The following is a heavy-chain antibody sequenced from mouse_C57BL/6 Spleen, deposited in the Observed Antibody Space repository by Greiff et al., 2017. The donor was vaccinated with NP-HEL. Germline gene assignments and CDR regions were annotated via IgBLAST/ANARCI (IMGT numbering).Heavy chain of an antibody. V-gene: IGHV1-69*01. CDR3: ARGDYYGSPFAY. CDR1: GYTFTSYW. D-gene: IGHD1-1*01. CDR2: IDPSDSYT. Sequence: QVQLQQPGAELVMPGASVKLSCKASGYTFTSYWMHWVKQRPGQGLEWIGEIDPSDSYTNYNQKFKGKSTLTVDKSSSTAYMQLSSRTSEDSAVYYCARGDYYGSPFAYWGQGTLVTVSA. J-gene: IGHJ3*01.